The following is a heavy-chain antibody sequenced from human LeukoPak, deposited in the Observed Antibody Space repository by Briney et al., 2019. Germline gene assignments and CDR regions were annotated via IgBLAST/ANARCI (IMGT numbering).Heavy chain of an antibody. V-gene: IGHV3-30*03. CDR3: ARAGYCSGGSCYDFDY. CDR2: ISYDGSNK. Sequence: PGRSLRLSCAASGFAFSSYGMHWVRQAPGKGLEWVAVISYDGSNKYYADSVKGRFTTSRDNSKNTLYLQMNSLRAEDTAVYYCARAGYCSGGSCYDFDYWGQGTLVTVSS. D-gene: IGHD2-15*01. CDR1: GFAFSSYG. J-gene: IGHJ4*02.